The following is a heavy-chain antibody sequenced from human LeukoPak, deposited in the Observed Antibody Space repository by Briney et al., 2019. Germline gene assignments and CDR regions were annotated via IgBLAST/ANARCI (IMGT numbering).Heavy chain of an antibody. V-gene: IGHV4-59*01. D-gene: IGHD4-17*01. CDR3: ARDIVYGDYRDAFDI. CDR1: GGSISSCY. CDR2: IYYSGST. J-gene: IGHJ3*02. Sequence: SETLSLTCTVSGGSISSCYWSWIRQPPGKGLEWIGYIYYSGSTNYNPSLKSRVTISVDTSKNQSSLKLSSVTAADTAVYYCARDIVYGDYRDAFDIWGQGTMVTVSS.